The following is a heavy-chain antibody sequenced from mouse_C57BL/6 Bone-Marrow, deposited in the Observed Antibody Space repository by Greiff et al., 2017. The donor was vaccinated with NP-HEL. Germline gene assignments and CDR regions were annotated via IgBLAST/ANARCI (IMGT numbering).Heavy chain of an antibody. CDR3: AKHYYGSSCWYFDV. CDR2: INPSNGGT. J-gene: IGHJ1*03. V-gene: IGHV1-53*01. D-gene: IGHD1-1*01. CDR1: GYTFTSYW. Sequence: QVQLQQPGTELVKPGASVKLSCKASGYTFTSYWMHWVKQRPGQGLEWIGNINPSNGGTNYNEKFKSKATLTVDKSSSTAYMQLSSLTSEDSAFYYCAKHYYGSSCWYFDVWGTGTTVTVSS.